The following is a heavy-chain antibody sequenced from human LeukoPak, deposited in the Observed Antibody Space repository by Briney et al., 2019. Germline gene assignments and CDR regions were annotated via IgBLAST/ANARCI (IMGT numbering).Heavy chain of an antibody. D-gene: IGHD3-10*01. Sequence: GGSLRLSCAASGFTFSSNAMSWVRQAPGKGLEWVSGISWNSGSIGYADSVKGRFTISRDNAKNSLYLQMNSLRAEDMALYYCAKGSYGSGSYPDYWGQGTLVTVSS. V-gene: IGHV3-9*03. J-gene: IGHJ4*02. CDR2: ISWNSGSI. CDR1: GFTFSSNA. CDR3: AKGSYGSGSYPDY.